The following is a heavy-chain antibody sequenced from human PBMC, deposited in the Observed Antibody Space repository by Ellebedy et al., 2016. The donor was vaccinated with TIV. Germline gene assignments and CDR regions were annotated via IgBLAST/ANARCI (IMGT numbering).Heavy chain of an antibody. CDR1: GFIFSDAW. D-gene: IGHD3-10*01. J-gene: IGHJ6*02. CDR3: AKDRGNYGGAPYNGMDV. V-gene: IGHV3-30*02. CDR2: IRFDGNKA. Sequence: GESLKISCAASGFIFSDAWMTWVRQAPGKGLEWVAFIRFDGNKAYYADSVKGRFTISRDNSKNTLYLQMNSLRTEDTAVHYCAKDRGNYGGAPYNGMDVWGQGTTVIVSS.